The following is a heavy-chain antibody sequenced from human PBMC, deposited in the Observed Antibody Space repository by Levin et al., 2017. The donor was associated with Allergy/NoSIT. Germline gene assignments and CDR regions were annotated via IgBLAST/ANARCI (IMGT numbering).Heavy chain of an antibody. D-gene: IGHD3-3*01. CDR1: GFTFSSYA. CDR2: ISGSGGST. CDR3: AKDSQALERWGLITIFGVVTPSDY. Sequence: GGSLRLSCAASGFTFSSYAMSWVRQAPGKGLEWVSAISGSGGSTYYADSVKGRFTISRDNSKNTLYLQMNSLRAEDTAVYYCAKDSQALERWGLITIFGVVTPSDYWGQGTLVTVSS. V-gene: IGHV3-23*01. J-gene: IGHJ4*02.